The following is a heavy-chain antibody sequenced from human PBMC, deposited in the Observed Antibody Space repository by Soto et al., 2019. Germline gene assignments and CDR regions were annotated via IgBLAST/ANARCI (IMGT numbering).Heavy chain of an antibody. CDR3: SRGSGLYYFDN. Sequence: ASVKVSCKASGYTFTSYAMHWVRQAPGQRLEWMGWINAGNGNTKYSQKFQGRVTITRDTSASTAYMELSSLRSEDTAVYYCSRGSGLYYFDNWGQGALVTVSS. CDR1: GYTFTSYA. J-gene: IGHJ4*02. V-gene: IGHV1-3*01. D-gene: IGHD3-10*01. CDR2: INAGNGNT.